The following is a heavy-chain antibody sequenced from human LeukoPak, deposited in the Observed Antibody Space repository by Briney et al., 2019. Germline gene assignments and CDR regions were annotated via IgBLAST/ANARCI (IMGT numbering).Heavy chain of an antibody. CDR3: ARDLSSVGY. J-gene: IGHJ4*02. CDR2: ISYDGSNK. V-gene: IGHV3-30-3*01. Sequence: PGRSLRLSCAASGFTFSSYAMHWVRQAPGKGLEWVAVISYDGSNKYYADSVKGRFTISRDNSKNTLYLQMNSLRAEDTAVYYCARDLSSVGYWGQGTLVTVSS. D-gene: IGHD3-16*01. CDR1: GFTFSSYA.